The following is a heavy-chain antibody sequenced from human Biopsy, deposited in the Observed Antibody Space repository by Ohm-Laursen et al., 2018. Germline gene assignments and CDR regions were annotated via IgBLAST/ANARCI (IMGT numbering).Heavy chain of an antibody. CDR3: AKGQDLRGGAEYFQH. CDR2: INPHSGTT. V-gene: IGHV1-2*02. D-gene: IGHD2-15*01. Sequence: ASVKASCQASGYTFTGQYLPWGRQVPGQGLEWMGWINPHSGTTKFAQDFQGRVTMTRDTSITTAYMELRRLRSDDTAVYYCAKGQDLRGGAEYFQHWGQGALVTVSS. J-gene: IGHJ1*01. CDR1: GYTFTGQY.